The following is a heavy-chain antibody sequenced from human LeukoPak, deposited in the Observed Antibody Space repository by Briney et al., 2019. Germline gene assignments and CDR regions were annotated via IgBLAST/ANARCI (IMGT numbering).Heavy chain of an antibody. Sequence: PGGSLRLSCAASGFTFSIYGMGWVRQAPGKGLEWVSSISDNGGNTYYADSAKGRFTISRDNSKNTLYLQMTSLRAEDTAVYYCARRAGAYSHPYDYWGQGTLVTVSS. J-gene: IGHJ4*02. CDR3: ARRAGAYSHPYDY. V-gene: IGHV3-23*01. CDR1: GFTFSIYG. D-gene: IGHD4/OR15-4a*01. CDR2: ISDNGGNT.